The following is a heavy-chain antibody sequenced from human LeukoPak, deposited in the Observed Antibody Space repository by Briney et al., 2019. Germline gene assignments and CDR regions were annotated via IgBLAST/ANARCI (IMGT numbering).Heavy chain of an antibody. D-gene: IGHD3-3*02. V-gene: IGHV3-7*03. CDR3: AGDRSPLLSIPLAFFAY. Sequence: GGSLRLSCAASGFTFTSHWMSWVRQAPGKGLEWVANIKQDGSEKYYVDSVKGRFTFSRDNAKNSLYLQMNSLRAEDTAVYYCAGDRSPLLSIPLAFFAYWAKEPLVPASP. J-gene: IGHJ4*02. CDR2: IKQDGSEK. CDR1: GFTFTSHW.